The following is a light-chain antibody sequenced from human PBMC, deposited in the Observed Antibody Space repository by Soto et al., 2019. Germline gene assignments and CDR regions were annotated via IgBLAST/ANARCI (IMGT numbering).Light chain of an antibody. CDR3: QTWGSGIRVV. V-gene: IGLV4-69*01. J-gene: IGLJ2*01. Sequence: QSVLTQSPSASASLGASVKLTCTRSSGHSSYAIAWHQQQPEKGPRSLMKLNSDGSHRKGDGIPDRFSGSSSGAERYLTISSLQAEDEADYYCQTWGSGIRVVFGGGTKVTVL. CDR1: SGHSSYA. CDR2: LNSDGSH.